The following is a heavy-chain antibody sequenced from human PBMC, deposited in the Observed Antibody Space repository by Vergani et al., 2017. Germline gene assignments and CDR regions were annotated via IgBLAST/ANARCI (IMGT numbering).Heavy chain of an antibody. J-gene: IGHJ4*02. V-gene: IGHV1-46*03. CDR2: INPSGDHT. Sequence: QLQVVQSGAEVKKSGASVKVSCKTSGYTFSNYYMHWLRQAPGQGLEWMGIINPSGDHTNYAQKFKGRVTMTRDTSTSTVYMELSSLRSEDTAIYYCARGDYGILTGYRYWGQGTLVTVSA. CDR3: ARGDYGILTGYRY. CDR1: GYTFSNYY. D-gene: IGHD3-9*01.